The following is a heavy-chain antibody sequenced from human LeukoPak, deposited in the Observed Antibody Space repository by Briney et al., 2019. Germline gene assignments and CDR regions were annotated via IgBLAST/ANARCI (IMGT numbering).Heavy chain of an antibody. J-gene: IGHJ4*02. CDR1: GGSISSSSYY. Sequence: SETLSLTCTVSGGSISSSSYYWGWIRQPPGRGLEWIGSIYCSGSTYYNPSLKSRVTIFVDTSKNQFSLKLSSVTAADTAVYYCARHSRAAAGTGKKRSPFDYWGQGTLVTVSS. CDR3: ARHSRAAAGTGKKRSPFDY. V-gene: IGHV4-39*01. D-gene: IGHD6-13*01. CDR2: IYCSGST.